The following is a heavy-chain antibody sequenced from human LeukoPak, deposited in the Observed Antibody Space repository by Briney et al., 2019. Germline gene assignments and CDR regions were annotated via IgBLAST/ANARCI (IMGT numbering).Heavy chain of an antibody. J-gene: IGHJ3*02. D-gene: IGHD3-16*01. CDR1: GYTFTSYY. Sequence: GASVKVSCKASGYTFTSYYMHWVRQAPGQGLEWMGIINPSGGSTSYAQKFQGRVTMTTDTSTSTAYMELRSLRSDDTAVYYCARDPLTRLIAFDIWGQGTMVTVSS. CDR3: ARDPLTRLIAFDI. CDR2: INPSGGST. V-gene: IGHV1-46*01.